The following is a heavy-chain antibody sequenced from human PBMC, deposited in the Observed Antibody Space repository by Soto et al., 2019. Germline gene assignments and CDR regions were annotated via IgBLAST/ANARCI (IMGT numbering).Heavy chain of an antibody. CDR3: ARHNSPDTGVVEFDY. Sequence: GGSLRLSCAASGFTFSSFGMHWVRQAPGKGLEWVAVIWYDGSNKYYADSVKGRFTISRDNFKNTLYLQMNSLSAEDTAVYYCARHNSPDTGVVEFDYWGQGTLDTVSS. D-gene: IGHD5-18*01. V-gene: IGHV3-33*01. J-gene: IGHJ4*02. CDR1: GFTFSSFG. CDR2: IWYDGSNK.